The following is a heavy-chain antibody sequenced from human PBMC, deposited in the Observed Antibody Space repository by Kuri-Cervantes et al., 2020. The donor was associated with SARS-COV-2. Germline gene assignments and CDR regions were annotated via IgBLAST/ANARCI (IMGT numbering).Heavy chain of an antibody. Sequence: GESLKISCAASGFTFSSYSMNWVRQAPGKGLEWVSSISSSSSYIYYADSVKGRFTISRDNSKNTLYLQMNSLRAEDTAVYYCARGERYNWNYVADYWGQGTLVTVSS. CDR1: GFTFSSYS. V-gene: IGHV3-21*01. CDR3: ARGERYNWNYVADY. D-gene: IGHD1-7*01. J-gene: IGHJ4*02. CDR2: ISSSSSYI.